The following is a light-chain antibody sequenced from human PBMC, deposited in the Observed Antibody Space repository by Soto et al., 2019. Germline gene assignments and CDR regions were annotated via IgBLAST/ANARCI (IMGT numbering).Light chain of an antibody. J-gene: IGKJ5*01. CDR2: DAS. CDR3: QQYNNWPTIT. Sequence: EIVLTQSPATLSLSPGERATLSYRASQSVSSYLAWYQQKPGQAPRLLIYDASNRATGIPARFSGSGSGTDFTLTISRLQSEDLGVYYCQQYNNWPTITVGQGTRREIK. CDR1: QSVSSY. V-gene: IGKV3-11*01.